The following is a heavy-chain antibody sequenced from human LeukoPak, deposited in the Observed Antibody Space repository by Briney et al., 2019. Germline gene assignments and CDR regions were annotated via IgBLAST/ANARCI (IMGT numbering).Heavy chain of an antibody. CDR3: AKVRGCGDPFDY. V-gene: IGHV3-9*01. CDR2: ISWNSGSI. Sequence: QSGGSLRLSCAASGFTFDDYAMHWVRQAPGKGLEWVSGISWNSGSIGYADSVKGRFTISRDNAKNSLYLQMNSLRAEDTALYYCAKVRGCGDPFDYWGQGTLVTVSS. J-gene: IGHJ4*02. CDR1: GFTFDDYA. D-gene: IGHD4-17*01.